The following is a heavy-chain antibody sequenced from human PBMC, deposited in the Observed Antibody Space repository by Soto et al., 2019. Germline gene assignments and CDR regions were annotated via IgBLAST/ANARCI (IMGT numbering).Heavy chain of an antibody. Sequence: GGSLRLSCAASGFTFSSYAMSWVRQAPGKGLEWVSAISGSGGSTYYADSVKGRFTISRDNSKNTLYLQMNSLRAEDTAVYYCAKEMITFGGVIVGTFPAAVDYWGQGTLVTVSS. CDR2: ISGSGGST. CDR3: AKEMITFGGVIVGTFPAAVDY. CDR1: GFTFSSYA. D-gene: IGHD3-16*02. J-gene: IGHJ4*02. V-gene: IGHV3-23*01.